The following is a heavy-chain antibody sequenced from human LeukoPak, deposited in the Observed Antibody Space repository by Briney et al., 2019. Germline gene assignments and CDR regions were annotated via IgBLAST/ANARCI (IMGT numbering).Heavy chain of an antibody. CDR3: ARTRGTHISMAYLDS. J-gene: IGHJ4*02. D-gene: IGHD2/OR15-2a*01. CDR1: GGTFSSYA. V-gene: IGHV1-69*13. Sequence: GASVKVSCKASGGTFSSYAISWVRQAPGQGLEWIGSIIPKFATANYAHNFQGRVSIGADESTTTAYMELSSLRSDDTAVYYCARTRGTHISMAYLDSWGQGTLVTVSS. CDR2: IIPKFATA.